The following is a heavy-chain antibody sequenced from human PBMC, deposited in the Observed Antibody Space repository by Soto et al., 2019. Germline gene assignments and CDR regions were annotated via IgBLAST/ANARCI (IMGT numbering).Heavy chain of an antibody. J-gene: IGHJ6*02. Sequence: PGGSLRLSCAASGFTFSSYAMHWVRQAPGKGLEWVAVISYDGSNEYYADSVKGRFTISRDNSKNTLYLQMNSLRAEDTAVYFCARDRWFRETRLYYYYYGMDVWGQGTTVTVSS. V-gene: IGHV3-30-3*01. D-gene: IGHD3-10*01. CDR1: GFTFSSYA. CDR2: ISYDGSNE. CDR3: ARDRWFRETRLYYYYYGMDV.